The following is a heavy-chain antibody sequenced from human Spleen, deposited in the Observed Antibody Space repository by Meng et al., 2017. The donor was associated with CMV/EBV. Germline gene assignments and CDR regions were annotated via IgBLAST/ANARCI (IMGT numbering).Heavy chain of an antibody. V-gene: IGHV4-59*01. CDR2: INHSGST. CDR1: GGSISSYY. CDR3: AGSPRFCSSTNCYYYYGMDV. Sequence: SETLSLTCTVSGGSISSYYWSWIRQPPGKGLEWIGYINHSGSTNYSPPLKSRVSISLDMYTNQFALKVNSVTAADTAVYYCAGSPRFCSSTNCYYYYGMDVWGQGTTVTVSS. D-gene: IGHD2-2*01. J-gene: IGHJ6*02.